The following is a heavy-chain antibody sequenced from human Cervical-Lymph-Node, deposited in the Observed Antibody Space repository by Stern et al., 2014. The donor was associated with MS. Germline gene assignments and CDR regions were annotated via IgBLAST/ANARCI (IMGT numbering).Heavy chain of an antibody. V-gene: IGHV1-69*01. D-gene: IGHD2/OR15-2a*01. CDR1: GGSFSNHL. CDR3: ARAAYSTSSYNY. Sequence: VQLVESGAEVKKPGSSVKVSCKTSGGSFSNHLISWVRPAPGQGLEWMGGTIPIFGKAIYAQKFQGRVTITADESTRAAYMELNSLRSEDTAVYFCARAAYSTSSYNYWGQGALVTVS. CDR2: TIPIFGKA. J-gene: IGHJ4*02.